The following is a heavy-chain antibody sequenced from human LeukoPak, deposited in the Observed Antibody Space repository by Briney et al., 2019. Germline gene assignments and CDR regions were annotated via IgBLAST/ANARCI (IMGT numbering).Heavy chain of an antibody. V-gene: IGHV3-7*01. CDR3: ARLRVVVTAYDAFDI. CDR1: GFTFSSYW. CDR2: IKPDGSEK. D-gene: IGHD2-15*01. J-gene: IGHJ3*02. Sequence: PGGSLRLSCVASGFTFSSYWMSWVRQAPGKGLEGVANIKPDGSEKYYVDSVMGRFTISRDNAKNSLYLQMNSLRAEDTAVYYCARLRVVVTAYDAFDIWGQGTMVTVSS.